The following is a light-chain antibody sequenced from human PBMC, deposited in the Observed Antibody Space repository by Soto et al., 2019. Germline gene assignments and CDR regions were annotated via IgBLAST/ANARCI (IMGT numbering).Light chain of an antibody. CDR2: LNSDGSH. J-gene: IGLJ2*01. Sequence: QLVLTQSPSASASLGASVKLTCTLSSGHSSYAIAWHQQQPEKGPRYLMKLNSDGSHSKGDGIPDRFSGSSSGAERYLTIASLHSEDEADYYCQTWGTGIWVVFGGGTKLTVL. V-gene: IGLV4-69*01. CDR3: QTWGTGIWVV. CDR1: SGHSSYA.